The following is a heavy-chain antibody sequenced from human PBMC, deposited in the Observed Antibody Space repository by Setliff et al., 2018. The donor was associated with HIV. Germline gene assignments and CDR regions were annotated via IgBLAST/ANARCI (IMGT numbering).Heavy chain of an antibody. D-gene: IGHD2-2*01. J-gene: IGHJ4*02. V-gene: IGHV4-34*01. Sequence: SETLSLTCAVYGGSFTNYYWAWIRQPPGKGLECIGEINHSGSTNYNPSLKSRVTISVDTSKNQFSLKLSSVTAADTAVYFCARKVGGDFDYWGQGTPVTVSS. CDR3: ARKVGGDFDY. CDR2: INHSGST. CDR1: GGSFTNYY.